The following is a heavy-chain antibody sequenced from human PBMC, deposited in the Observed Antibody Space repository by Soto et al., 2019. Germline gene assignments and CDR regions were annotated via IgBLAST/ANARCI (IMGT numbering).Heavy chain of an antibody. J-gene: IGHJ6*02. CDR3: ARAGAAPYYYYGMDV. Sequence: ASVKVSCKASGYTFSTSGMSWLRPAPGQGLEWMGWISTYNGDTNDAPKFQDRVTMTSDTSTSTVYMELRSLRSDDTAVYYCARAGAAPYYYYGMDVWGQGTRVTVSS. V-gene: IGHV1-18*01. CDR2: ISTYNGDT. D-gene: IGHD2-15*01. CDR1: GYTFSTSG.